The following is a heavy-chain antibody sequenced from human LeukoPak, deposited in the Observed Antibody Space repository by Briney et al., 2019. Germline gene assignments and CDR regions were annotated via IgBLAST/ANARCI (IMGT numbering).Heavy chain of an antibody. Sequence: SETLSLTCAVYGGSFSGYYWSWIRQPPGKGLEWIGEINHSGSTNYNLSLKSRVTISVDTSKNQFSLKLSSVTAADTAVYYCARGRAGALYFDYWGQGTLVTVSS. CDR1: GGSFSGYY. CDR2: INHSGST. D-gene: IGHD4-17*01. CDR3: ARGRAGALYFDY. J-gene: IGHJ4*02. V-gene: IGHV4-34*01.